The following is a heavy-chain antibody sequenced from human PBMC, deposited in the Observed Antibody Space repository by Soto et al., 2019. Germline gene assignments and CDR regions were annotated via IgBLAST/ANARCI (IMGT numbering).Heavy chain of an antibody. CDR2: LYYNGRT. CDR3: AREGVTTIDY. CDR1: GDSVSSGSHY. V-gene: IGHV4-61*01. J-gene: IGHJ4*02. Sequence: QVQLQESGPGLLKPSETLALTSTVSGDSVSSGSHYWSWIRQPPGKGLEWIGYLYYNGRTNYNPSRKSRVTMSVDTCKNLSSLKLSAVTTADTAVYWCAREGVTTIDYWGQGTLVTVSS. D-gene: IGHD1-1*01.